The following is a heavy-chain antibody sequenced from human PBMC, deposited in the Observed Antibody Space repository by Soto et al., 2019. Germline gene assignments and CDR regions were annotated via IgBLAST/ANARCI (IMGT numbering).Heavy chain of an antibody. CDR1: GDTFIRYA. Sequence: QVQLVQSGAEVKKPGSSVKVSCKASGDTFIRYAISWVRQAPGQGLEWMGGVIPTFATPQYAPKFQGRVTITADEATTTAYMELSSLRSEDTDVYYCARFPLDFGDRYWYFDLWGRGTLVTVSS. D-gene: IGHD4-17*01. J-gene: IGHJ2*01. V-gene: IGHV1-69*01. CDR2: VIPTFATP. CDR3: ARFPLDFGDRYWYFDL.